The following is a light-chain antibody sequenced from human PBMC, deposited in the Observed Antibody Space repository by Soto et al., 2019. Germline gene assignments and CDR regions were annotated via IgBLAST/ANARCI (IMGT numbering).Light chain of an antibody. CDR1: QSISNW. V-gene: IGKV1-5*01. Sequence: DIQVTTSPSTLPASVGDRVTITCRASQSISNWLAFYQQKPGTAPQLLIYHASTLESGVPSRFSGSGYGTELNLTISSLQPDDLATYYYQQYMSYSVGQGTKVDIK. J-gene: IGKJ1*01. CDR2: HAS. CDR3: QQYMSYS.